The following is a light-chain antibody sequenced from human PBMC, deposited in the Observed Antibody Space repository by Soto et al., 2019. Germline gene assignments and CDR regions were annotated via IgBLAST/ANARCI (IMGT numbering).Light chain of an antibody. Sequence: QSALTQPASVSGSPGQSITISCTGTSSDVGGYNLVSWYQQHPGKAPKLMISEVSGRPSGVSHRFSGSKSGNTASLTVSGLQAEDEADYYCCSYAGSFTYVFGTGTKVTVL. J-gene: IGLJ1*01. CDR1: SSDVGGYNL. V-gene: IGLV2-23*02. CDR2: EVS. CDR3: CSYAGSFTYV.